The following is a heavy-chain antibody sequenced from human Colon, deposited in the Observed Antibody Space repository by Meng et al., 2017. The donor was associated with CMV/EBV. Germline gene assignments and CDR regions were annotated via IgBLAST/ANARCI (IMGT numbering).Heavy chain of an antibody. CDR3: AKGQGIIYD. Sequence: GKSLKISCGVSGFNFSFFWMTWVRQAPGKGLEWVANINRDGSEKNYVDAVKGRFTVSRDNAKNSLYLQMNSLRADDTAVYYCAKGQGIIYDWGQGTLVTVSS. CDR1: GFNFSFFW. D-gene: IGHD5/OR15-5a*01. J-gene: IGHJ4*02. CDR2: INRDGSEK. V-gene: IGHV3-7*01.